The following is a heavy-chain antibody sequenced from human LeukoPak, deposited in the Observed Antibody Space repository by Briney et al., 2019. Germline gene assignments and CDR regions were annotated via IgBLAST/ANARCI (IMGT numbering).Heavy chain of an antibody. J-gene: IGHJ4*02. CDR3: ATRLYYYDSSLGY. V-gene: IGHV3-23*01. CDR1: GFTFSSYA. Sequence: GGSLRLSCAASGFTFSSYAMSWVRQAPGKGLEWVSSISGSGGSTYYADSVKGRFTISRDKSENTVYLQMNSLRAEDTAVYYCATRLYYYDSSLGYWGQGTLVTVSS. D-gene: IGHD3-22*01. CDR2: ISGSGGST.